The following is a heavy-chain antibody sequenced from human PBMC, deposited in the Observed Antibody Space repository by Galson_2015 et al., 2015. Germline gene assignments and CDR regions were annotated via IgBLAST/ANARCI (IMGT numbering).Heavy chain of an antibody. V-gene: IGHV4-34*01. CDR2: INHSGST. CDR3: ARHRGRAYSSGWYEQTETDY. D-gene: IGHD6-19*01. Sequence: SETLSLTCAVYGGSFSGYYWSWIRQPPGKGLEWIGEINHSGSTNYNPSLKSRVTISVDTSKNQFSLKLSSVTAADTAVYYCARHRGRAYSSGWYEQTETDYWGQGTLVTVSS. CDR1: GGSFSGYY. J-gene: IGHJ4*02.